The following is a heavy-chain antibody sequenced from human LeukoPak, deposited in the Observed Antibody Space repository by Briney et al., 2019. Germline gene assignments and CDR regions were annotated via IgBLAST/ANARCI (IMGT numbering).Heavy chain of an antibody. CDR2: ISDNGDST. V-gene: IGHV3-23*01. J-gene: IGHJ4*02. Sequence: GESLRLSCAASGFTFSTFAVSWVRQAPGKGLEWVSIISDNGDSTYCADSVKGRFTTSRDNSKNTLYLQMNSLRAEDTAVYYCAREVGALDYWGQGTLVTVSS. CDR3: AREVGALDY. D-gene: IGHD1-26*01. CDR1: GFTFSTFA.